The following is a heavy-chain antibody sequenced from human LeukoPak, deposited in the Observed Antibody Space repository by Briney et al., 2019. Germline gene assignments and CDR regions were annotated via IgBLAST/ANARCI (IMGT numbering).Heavy chain of an antibody. V-gene: IGHV1-18*01. CDR1: GYTFTSYD. Sequence: ASVKVSYKASGYTFTSYDISWVRQAPGQGLEWMGWISTYNDNTHYAQKLQGRVTMTTDTSTSTAYMELRSLRSDDTAVYYCARDRGWFGELLSDYYGMDVWGQGTTVTVSS. CDR2: ISTYNDNT. CDR3: ARDRGWFGELLSDYYGMDV. J-gene: IGHJ6*02. D-gene: IGHD3-10*01.